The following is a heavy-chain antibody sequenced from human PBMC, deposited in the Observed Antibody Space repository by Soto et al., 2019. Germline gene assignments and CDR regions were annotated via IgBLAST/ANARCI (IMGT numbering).Heavy chain of an antibody. D-gene: IGHD4-17*01. Sequence: ASVKVSCKASGGTFSSYTISWVRQAPGQGLEWMGRIIPILGIANYAQKFQGRVTITADKSTSTAYMELSSLRSEDTAVYYCARAESTDYGDYSFDYWGQGTLVTVS. V-gene: IGHV1-69*02. CDR2: IIPILGIA. CDR1: GGTFSSYT. CDR3: ARAESTDYGDYSFDY. J-gene: IGHJ4*02.